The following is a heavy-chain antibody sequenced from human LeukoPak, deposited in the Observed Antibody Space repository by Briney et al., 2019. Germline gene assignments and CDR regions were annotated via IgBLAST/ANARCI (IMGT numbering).Heavy chain of an antibody. CDR1: GYALTELS. Sequence: ASVKVPCKVSGYALTELSMHWVRQAPGKGLEWMGGFDPEDGETIYAQKFQGRVTMTEDTSTDTAYMELSSLRSEDTAVYYCATTPAYCGGDCRRDAFDIWGQGTMVTVSS. CDR3: ATTPAYCGGDCRRDAFDI. CDR2: FDPEDGET. V-gene: IGHV1-24*01. J-gene: IGHJ3*02. D-gene: IGHD2-21*02.